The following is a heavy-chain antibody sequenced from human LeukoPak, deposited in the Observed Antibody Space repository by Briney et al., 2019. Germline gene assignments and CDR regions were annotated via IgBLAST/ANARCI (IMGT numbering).Heavy chain of an antibody. J-gene: IGHJ4*02. Sequence: APVKVSCKVSGYTLTELSMHWVRQAPGKGLEWMGGFDPEDGETIYAQKFQGRVTMTEDTSTDTAYMELSSLRSEDTAVYYCAADYYDSSGYYSPIDYWGQGTLVTVSS. D-gene: IGHD3-22*01. CDR3: AADYYDSSGYYSPIDY. V-gene: IGHV1-24*01. CDR1: GYTLTELS. CDR2: FDPEDGET.